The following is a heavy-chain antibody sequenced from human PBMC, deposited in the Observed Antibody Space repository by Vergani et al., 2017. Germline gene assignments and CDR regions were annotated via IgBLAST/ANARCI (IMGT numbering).Heavy chain of an antibody. V-gene: IGHV4-59*01. D-gene: IGHD3-22*01. CDR2: IYYSGST. CDR1: GGSISSYY. Sequence: QVQLQESGPGLVKPSETLSLTCTVSGGSISSYYWSWIRQPPGKGLEWMGYIYYSGSTNYHPSLKSRVTISVDTSKNQCSLKLSSVTAADTAVYYCASTTYYYEWYYMDVWGKGTTVTVSS. CDR3: ASTTYYYEWYYMDV. J-gene: IGHJ6*03.